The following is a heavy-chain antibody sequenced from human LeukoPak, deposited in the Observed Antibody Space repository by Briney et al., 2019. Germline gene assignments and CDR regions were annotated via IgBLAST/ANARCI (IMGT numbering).Heavy chain of an antibody. Sequence: GSLRLSCAASGFTVSSNYMSWVRQAPGKGLEWVSSISSSSGYIYYADSVKGRFTISRDNAKNSLYLQMNSLGAEDTAVYYCARSRAQQRDTQFDYWGQGTLVTVSS. CDR2: ISSSSGYI. J-gene: IGHJ4*02. CDR3: ARSRAQQRDTQFDY. CDR1: GFTVSSNY. V-gene: IGHV3-21*01. D-gene: IGHD5-18*01.